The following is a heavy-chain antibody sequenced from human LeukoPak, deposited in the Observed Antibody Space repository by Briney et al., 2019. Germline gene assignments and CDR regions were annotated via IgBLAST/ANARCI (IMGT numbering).Heavy chain of an antibody. V-gene: IGHV4-59*08. CDR2: ISYIGST. D-gene: IGHD3-22*01. CDR3: ARPSRTGSGWDAFDI. J-gene: IGHJ3*02. CDR1: GGSISSYY. Sequence: SETLSLTCTVSGGSISSYYWSWIRQPPGKEREWIGHISYIGSTNYNPSLKSRVTIPVDPSKNQFSLNLRSVTAADTAVYYCARPSRTGSGWDAFDIWGQGTMVTVSS.